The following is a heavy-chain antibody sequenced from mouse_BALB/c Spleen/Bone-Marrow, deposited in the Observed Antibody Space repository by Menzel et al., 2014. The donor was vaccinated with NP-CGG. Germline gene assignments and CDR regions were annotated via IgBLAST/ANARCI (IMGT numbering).Heavy chain of an antibody. D-gene: IGHD2-14*01. V-gene: IGHV1S137*01. J-gene: IGHJ4*01. CDR1: GYTFTDHA. CDR3: ARSVKVRNAMDY. CDR2: ISGYYGDA. Sequence: QVQLQQSGAKLVRPGVSVKISCKGSGYTFTDHAIHWVKRSHAKSLEWIGVISGYYGDAIYNQKFKGKATMTVDKSSSTAYMELARLTSEDSAIYYCARSVKVRNAMDYWGQGTSVTVSS.